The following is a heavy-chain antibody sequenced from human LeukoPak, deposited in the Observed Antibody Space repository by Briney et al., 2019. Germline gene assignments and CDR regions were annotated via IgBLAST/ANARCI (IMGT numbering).Heavy chain of an antibody. D-gene: IGHD1-26*01. CDR3: ARERWRSGSYHDASDI. Sequence: PGGSLRLSCAASGFTFSDHYMEWVRQAPGKGLEWVGRIRDKANSYTTEYAASVKGRFTISRDDSKNSMYLQMNSLRTEDTAVYYCARERWRSGSYHDASDIWGQGTKVTISS. J-gene: IGHJ3*02. CDR2: IRDKANSYTT. CDR1: GFTFSDHY. V-gene: IGHV3-72*01.